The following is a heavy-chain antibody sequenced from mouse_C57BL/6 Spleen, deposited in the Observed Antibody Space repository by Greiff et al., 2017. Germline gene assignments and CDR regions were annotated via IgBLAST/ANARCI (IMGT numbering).Heavy chain of an antibody. D-gene: IGHD1-1*01. V-gene: IGHV1-82*01. Sequence: QVQLKQSGPELVKPGASVKISCKASGYAFSSSWMNWVKQRPGKGLEWIGRIYPGDGDTNYNGKFKGKATLTADKSSSTAYMQLSSLPSADSAVYFCARSADYGRDYWGQGTTLTVSS. J-gene: IGHJ2*01. CDR2: IYPGDGDT. CDR3: ARSADYGRDY. CDR1: GYAFSSSW.